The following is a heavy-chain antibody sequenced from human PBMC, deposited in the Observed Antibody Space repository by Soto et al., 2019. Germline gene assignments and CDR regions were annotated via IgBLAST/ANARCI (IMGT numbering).Heavy chain of an antibody. V-gene: IGHV3-7*01. J-gene: IGHJ6*02. CDR3: ARDGYWYAMDV. CDR2: MKQDGSEV. Sequence: PVGSLRLSCAASGFTFNTYWLSWVRQAPGKGLEWVANMKQDGSEVYYVDSVRGRFTISRDNAKNSLFLQMNSLRADDTAVYYCARDGYWYAMDVCGQGTTVTVSS. D-gene: IGHD2-8*02. CDR1: GFTFNTYW.